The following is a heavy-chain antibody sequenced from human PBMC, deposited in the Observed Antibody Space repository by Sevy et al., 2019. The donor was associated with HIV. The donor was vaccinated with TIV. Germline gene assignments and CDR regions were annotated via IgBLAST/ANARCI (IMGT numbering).Heavy chain of an antibody. CDR2: ISNSGTTI. J-gene: IGHJ5*02. CDR1: GFSFSSYE. Sequence: GGSLRLSCAASGFSFSSYEMNWVRQAPGKGLEWVSYISNSGTTISYSDSVRGRFTISRDNARNLLNLQMNSLRAEDTAVYYCTRNGGAFDNGFDPWGQGTLVTVSS. CDR3: TRNGGAFDNGFDP. V-gene: IGHV3-48*03. D-gene: IGHD2-8*01.